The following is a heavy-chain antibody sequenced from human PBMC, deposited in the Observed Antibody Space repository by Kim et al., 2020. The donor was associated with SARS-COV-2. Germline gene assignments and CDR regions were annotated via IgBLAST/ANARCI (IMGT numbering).Heavy chain of an antibody. V-gene: IGHV3-23*01. CDR2: GAVT. CDR3: GKGHGSV. Sequence: GAVTYYPDSMKGRFTIPSDTVKSTLFLQMNSLGGEDTAIYYCGKGHGSVWGQGTTVTVSS. J-gene: IGHJ6*02.